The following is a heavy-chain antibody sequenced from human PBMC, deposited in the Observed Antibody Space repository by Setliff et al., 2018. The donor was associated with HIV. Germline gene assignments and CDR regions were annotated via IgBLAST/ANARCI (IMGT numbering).Heavy chain of an antibody. Sequence: SETLSLTCAVYGGSFSAYHWSWSRQTPGKGMEWLGEINHSGSTADNLALESRVSMSINTSKNQFSLKLTSVTAAETAIYYCARGRDYTGSWFRPFYLDFWCHGNLVTVSS. CDR3: ARGRDYTGSWFRPFYLDF. J-gene: IGHJ4*01. D-gene: IGHD3-3*01. CDR2: INHSGST. V-gene: IGHV4-34*01. CDR1: GGSFSAYH.